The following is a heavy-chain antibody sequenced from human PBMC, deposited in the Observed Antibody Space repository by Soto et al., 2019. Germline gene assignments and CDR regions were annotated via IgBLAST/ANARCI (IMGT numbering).Heavy chain of an antibody. J-gene: IGHJ3*02. V-gene: IGHV4-31*03. D-gene: IGHD3-3*01. Sequence: PSEPLSLTCTVSGGSISSGGYYWSWIRQHPGKGLEWIGYIYYSGSTYYNPSLKSRVTISVDTSKNQFSLKLSSVTAADTAVYYCARGKGFTVFGVVITDAFDIWGQGTMVTVSS. CDR2: IYYSGST. CDR3: ARGKGFTVFGVVITDAFDI. CDR1: GGSISSGGYY.